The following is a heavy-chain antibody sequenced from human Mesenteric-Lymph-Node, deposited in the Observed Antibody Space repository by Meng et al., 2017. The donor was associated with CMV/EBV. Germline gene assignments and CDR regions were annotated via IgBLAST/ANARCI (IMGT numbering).Heavy chain of an antibody. V-gene: IGHV1-18*01. J-gene: IGHJ4*02. CDR3: ARDEGCSSTSCYGNLDY. Sequence: YTCANYAITLVRQAPGQGLEWMGWIIAYNGNTNYAQNLQGRVTMTTDTSTSTAYMELRSLRSDDTAVYYCARDEGCSSTSCYGNLDYWGQGTLVTVSS. D-gene: IGHD2-2*01. CDR1: YTCANYA. CDR2: IIAYNGNT.